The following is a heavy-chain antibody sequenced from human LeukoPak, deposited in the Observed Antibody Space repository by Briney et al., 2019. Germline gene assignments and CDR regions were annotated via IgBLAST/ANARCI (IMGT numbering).Heavy chain of an antibody. J-gene: IGHJ2*01. Sequence: ASVKVSCKASGYTFTGYYMHWVRQAPGQGLEWMGWINPNSGGTNYAQKFQGRVTMTRDTSITTAYMELSRRSSDDTAVYYCARHPGKVTNDWYFDLWGRGTLVTVSS. CDR3: ARHPGKVTNDWYFDL. CDR1: GYTFTGYY. V-gene: IGHV1-2*02. CDR2: INPNSGGT. D-gene: IGHD4-23*01.